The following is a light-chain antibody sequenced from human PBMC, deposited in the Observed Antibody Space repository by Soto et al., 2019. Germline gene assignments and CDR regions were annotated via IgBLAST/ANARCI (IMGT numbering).Light chain of an antibody. CDR3: QQRSNWPIT. CDR2: DAS. Sequence: EIVLTQSPCTLSLSPGERATLSCRASQSVGTYLAWYQQKPGQAPRLLIYDASNRATGVPARFRGSGSGTDFTLTISSLEPEDFSVYYCQQRSNWPITFGQGTRLEI. V-gene: IGKV3-11*01. J-gene: IGKJ5*01. CDR1: QSVGTY.